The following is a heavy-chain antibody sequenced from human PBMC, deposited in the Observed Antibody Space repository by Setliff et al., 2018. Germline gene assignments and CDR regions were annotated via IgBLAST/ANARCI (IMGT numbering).Heavy chain of an antibody. J-gene: IGHJ6*03. V-gene: IGHV7-4-1*02. D-gene: IGHD3-10*01. CDR1: GYIFTTYA. Sequence: ASVKVSCKASGYIFTTYAIGWMRQAPGQGPEYMGWINTNTGNPIYAQGFTGRFVFSLDTPVSTAYLQISSLKSEDSAVYYCARGSRFGTIVYRGDYYMDVWGKGTTVTVSS. CDR2: INTNTGNP. CDR3: ARGSRFGTIVYRGDYYMDV.